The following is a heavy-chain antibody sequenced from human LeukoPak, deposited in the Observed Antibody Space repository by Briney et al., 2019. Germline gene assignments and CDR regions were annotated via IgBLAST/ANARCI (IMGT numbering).Heavy chain of an antibody. V-gene: IGHV3-23*01. CDR1: GFTFSRYA. CDR3: ARDCGGGSCYGPYDAFDI. J-gene: IGHJ3*02. CDR2: ISNTGEST. Sequence: GGSLRLSCAASGFTFSRYAMSWVRQAPGKGLEWVSTISNTGESTYYADSVKGRFTISRDKSKDTLFMQMNSLRAEDTAVYYCARDCGGGSCYGPYDAFDIWGQGTMVTVSS. D-gene: IGHD2-15*01.